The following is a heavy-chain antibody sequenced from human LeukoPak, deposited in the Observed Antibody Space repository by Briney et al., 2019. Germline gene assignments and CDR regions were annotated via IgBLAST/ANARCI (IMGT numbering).Heavy chain of an antibody. D-gene: IGHD2-15*01. CDR1: GYSISSGYY. CDR2: IYHSGST. CDR3: ARSGEYCSGGSCYEDPYFDY. J-gene: IGHJ4*02. Sequence: SETLSLTCAVSGYSISSGYYWGWIRQPPGKGLEWIRSIYHSGSTYYNPSLKSRVTISVDTSKNQFSLKLSSVTAADTAVYYCARSGEYCSGGSCYEDPYFDYWGQGTLVTVSS. V-gene: IGHV4-38-2*01.